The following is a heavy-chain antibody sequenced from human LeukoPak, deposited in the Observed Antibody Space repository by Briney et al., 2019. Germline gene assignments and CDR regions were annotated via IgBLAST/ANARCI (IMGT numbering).Heavy chain of an antibody. Sequence: GRSLRLSCAASGFTFSSYGMRWVRQAPGKGLEWVALIWYDGSNKYYADSVKGRLTISRDNSKNTLYLQMNSLRAEDTAVYYCAKGGSSSWYSGWFDPWGQGTLVTVSS. J-gene: IGHJ5*02. CDR1: GFTFSSYG. V-gene: IGHV3-33*06. D-gene: IGHD6-13*01. CDR3: AKGGSSSWYSGWFDP. CDR2: IWYDGSNK.